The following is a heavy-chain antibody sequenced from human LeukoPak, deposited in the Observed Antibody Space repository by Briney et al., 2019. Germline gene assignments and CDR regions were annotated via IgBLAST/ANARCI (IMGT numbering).Heavy chain of an antibody. D-gene: IGHD3-10*01. Sequence: GASVTVSRKASGYTFTGYYMHWVRQAPGQGLEWMGWINPNSGGTNYAQKFQGRVTMTRDTSISTAYMELSRLRSDDTAVYYCAREGGVGSGSYWFDPWGQGTLVTVSS. CDR3: AREGGVGSGSYWFDP. V-gene: IGHV1-2*02. CDR1: GYTFTGYY. J-gene: IGHJ5*02. CDR2: INPNSGGT.